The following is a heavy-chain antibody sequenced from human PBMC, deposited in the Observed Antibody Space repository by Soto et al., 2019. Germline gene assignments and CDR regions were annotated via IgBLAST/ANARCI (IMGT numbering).Heavy chain of an antibody. CDR1: GGSISSGDYY. Sequence: QVQLQESGPGLVKPSQTLSLTCTVSGGSISSGDYYWSWIRQPPGKGLEWIGYIYYSGSTYYNPSLKSRVTISVDTSKNQFSLKLSSVTAADTAVYYCARETNDYCGIRHHGQFDYWGQGTLVTVSS. D-gene: IGHD4-17*01. CDR2: IYYSGST. CDR3: ARETNDYCGIRHHGQFDY. J-gene: IGHJ4*02. V-gene: IGHV4-30-4*01.